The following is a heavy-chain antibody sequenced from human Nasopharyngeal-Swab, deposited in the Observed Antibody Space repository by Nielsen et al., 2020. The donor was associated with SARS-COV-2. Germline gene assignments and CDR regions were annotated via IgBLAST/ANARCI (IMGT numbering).Heavy chain of an antibody. Sequence: LRLSCTVSGGSISSGGYYWSWIRQHPGKGLEWIGYIYYSGSTYYNPSLKSRVTIPVDTSKNQFSLKLSSVTAADTAVYYCARERELWFGADYYYYYYMDVWGKGTTVTVSS. D-gene: IGHD3-10*01. J-gene: IGHJ6*03. CDR2: IYYSGST. CDR3: ARERELWFGADYYYYYYMDV. V-gene: IGHV4-31*03. CDR1: GGSISSGGYY.